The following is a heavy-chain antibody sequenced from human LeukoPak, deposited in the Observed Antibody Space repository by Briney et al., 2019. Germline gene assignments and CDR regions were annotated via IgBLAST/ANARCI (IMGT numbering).Heavy chain of an antibody. Sequence: ASVKVSCMASGYTFTDYYIHWARQAPGQGLEWMGWIYPNTGGTGSAQKFQGRVTMTRDTSIGTAYMELSSLKSDDTAVYYCTRAAAASWIDFWGQGTLVTVS. V-gene: IGHV1-2*02. CDR2: IYPNTGGT. CDR3: TRAAAASWIDF. J-gene: IGHJ4*02. D-gene: IGHD6-13*01. CDR1: GYTFTDYY.